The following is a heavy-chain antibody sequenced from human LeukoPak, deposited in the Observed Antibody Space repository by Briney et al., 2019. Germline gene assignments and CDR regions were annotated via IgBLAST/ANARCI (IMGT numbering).Heavy chain of an antibody. CDR2: ISGSGGST. V-gene: IGHV3-23*01. CDR3: ASSRVPRPTVTPDWYFDY. CDR1: GFTFSSYA. J-gene: IGHJ4*02. Sequence: GGSLRLSCAASGFTFSSYAMSWVRQAPGKGLEWVSAISGSGGSTYYADSVKGRFTISRDNSKNTPYLQMNSLRAEDTAVYYCASSRVPRPTVTPDWYFDYWGQGTLVTVSS. D-gene: IGHD4-17*01.